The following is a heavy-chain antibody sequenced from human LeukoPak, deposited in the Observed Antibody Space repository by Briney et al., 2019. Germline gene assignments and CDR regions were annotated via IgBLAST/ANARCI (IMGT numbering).Heavy chain of an antibody. Sequence: SETLSLTCAVYGGSFSGYYWSWIRQPPGKGLEWIGEINHSGSTNYNPSLKSRVTISVDTSKNQFSLKLSSVTAADTAVYYCARVNPRTRTIMFLSTISGWFDPWGQGTLVPVPS. D-gene: IGHD3/OR15-3a*01. J-gene: IGHJ5*02. CDR1: GGSFSGYY. CDR2: INHSGST. V-gene: IGHV4-34*01. CDR3: ARVNPRTRTIMFLSTISGWFDP.